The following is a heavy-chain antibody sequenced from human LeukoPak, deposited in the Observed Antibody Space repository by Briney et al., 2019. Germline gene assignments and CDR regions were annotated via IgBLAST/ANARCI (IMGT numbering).Heavy chain of an antibody. CDR2: INPNSGGT. CDR3: ASVVAPMYYYYYGMDV. Sequence: ASVKVSCRASGYTFTGYYMHWVRQAPGQGLEWMGWINPNSGGTNYAQKFQGRVTMTRDTSISTVYMELSRLRSDDTAVYYCASVVAPMYYYYYGMDVWGQGTTVTVSS. V-gene: IGHV1-2*02. CDR1: GYTFTGYY. J-gene: IGHJ6*02. D-gene: IGHD2-2*01.